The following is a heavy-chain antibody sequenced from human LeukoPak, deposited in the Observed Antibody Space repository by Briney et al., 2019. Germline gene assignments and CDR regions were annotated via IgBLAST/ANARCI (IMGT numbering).Heavy chain of an antibody. J-gene: IGHJ4*02. CDR3: ARELTYTESHRNFDS. D-gene: IGHD1-26*01. CDR2: MSSGGSF. Sequence: SETLSLTCTVSSGSISTSNYYWGWVRQPPGKALEWIGCMSSGGSFFYNPSLENRVTITVDTSKNHFSLRLTSVTAADTAIYYCARELTYTESHRNFDSWGQGALVTVSS. V-gene: IGHV4-39*07. CDR1: SGSISTSNYY.